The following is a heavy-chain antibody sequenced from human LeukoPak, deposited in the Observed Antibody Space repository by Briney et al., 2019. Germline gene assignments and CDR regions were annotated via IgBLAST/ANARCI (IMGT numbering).Heavy chain of an antibody. CDR2: IYYSGST. J-gene: IGHJ4*02. V-gene: IGHV4-39*01. D-gene: IGHD3-3*01. CDR3: ATTRHPYYDFWSGSSFDY. Sequence: PSETLSLTCTVSGGSISSSSYYWGWIRQPPGKGLEWIGSIYYSGSTYYNPSLKSRVTISVDTSKNQFSLKLSSVTAADTAVYYCATTRHPYYDFWSGSSFDYWGQGTLVTVSS. CDR1: GGSISSSSYY.